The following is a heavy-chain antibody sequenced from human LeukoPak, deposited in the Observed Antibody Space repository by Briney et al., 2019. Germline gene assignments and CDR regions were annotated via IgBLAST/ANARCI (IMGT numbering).Heavy chain of an antibody. CDR1: GFTFSSYW. Sequence: PGGSLRLSCAASGFTFSSYWKSWVRQAPGKGLEWVANIKQDGSEKYYVDSVKGRFTISRDNAKNSLYLQMNSLRAEDTAVYYCAREYYDSSGYSEYWGQGTLVTVSS. V-gene: IGHV3-7*01. J-gene: IGHJ4*02. CDR2: IKQDGSEK. D-gene: IGHD3-22*01. CDR3: AREYYDSSGYSEY.